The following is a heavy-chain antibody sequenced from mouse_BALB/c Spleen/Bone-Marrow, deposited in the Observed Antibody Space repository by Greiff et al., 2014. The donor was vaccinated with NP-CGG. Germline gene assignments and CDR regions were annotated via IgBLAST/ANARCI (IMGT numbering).Heavy chain of an antibody. D-gene: IGHD6-1*01. V-gene: IGHV1-14*01. CDR3: ARRGRIAEALGY. J-gene: IGHJ2*01. CDR1: GYTFTSYV. CDR2: INPYNDGT. Sequence: VQLKESGPEQVKPGASVQMSCRASGYTFTSYVMHWVKQKPGQGLEWIGYINPYNDGTKYNEKFKGKATLTSDKSSSTAYMELSSLTSEDSAVYYCARRGRIAEALGYWGQGTTLTVSS.